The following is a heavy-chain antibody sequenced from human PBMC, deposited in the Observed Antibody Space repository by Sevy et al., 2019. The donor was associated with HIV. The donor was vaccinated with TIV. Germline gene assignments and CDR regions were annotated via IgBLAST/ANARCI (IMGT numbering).Heavy chain of an antibody. CDR2: ISWDGGST. CDR1: GFTFDDYA. CDR3: AKDIYSGLKWGMDV. J-gene: IGHJ6*02. Sequence: GGSLRLSCAASGFTFDDYAMHWVRQAPGKGLEWVSLISWDGGSTYYADSVKGRFTISRDNCKNSLYLQMNSLRAEDTAVYYCAKDIYSGLKWGMDVWGQGTTVTVSS. V-gene: IGHV3-43D*03. D-gene: IGHD5-12*01.